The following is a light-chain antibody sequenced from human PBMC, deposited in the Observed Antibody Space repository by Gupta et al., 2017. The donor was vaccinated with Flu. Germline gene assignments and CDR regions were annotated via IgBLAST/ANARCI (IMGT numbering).Light chain of an antibody. CDR1: QGVNNY. V-gene: IGKV1-16*01. Sequence: GDNVTITCRASQGVNNYLAWFQQKPGKAPKSLIYRAAILQRGVPSRFSGSGSGTHFTLTISGLQPEDFATYYCQQYETFPITFGQGTRLEIK. CDR2: RAA. J-gene: IGKJ5*01. CDR3: QQYETFPIT.